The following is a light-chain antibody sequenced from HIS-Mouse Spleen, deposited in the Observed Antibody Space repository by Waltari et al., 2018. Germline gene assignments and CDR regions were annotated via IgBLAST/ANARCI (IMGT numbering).Light chain of an antibody. CDR2: DAS. CDR1: PGISSA. J-gene: IGKJ4*01. Sequence: AIQLTQSPSSLSASVGDRVTITCRASPGISSALAWYQQKPGKAPQLLIYDASSLESGVPSRFSGSGSGTDFTLTISSLQPEDFATYYCQQFNNYALTFGGGTKVEIK. V-gene: IGKV1D-13*01. CDR3: QQFNNYALT.